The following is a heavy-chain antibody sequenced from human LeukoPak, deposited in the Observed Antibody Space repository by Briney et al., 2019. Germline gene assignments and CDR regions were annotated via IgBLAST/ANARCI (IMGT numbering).Heavy chain of an antibody. Sequence: ASVKVSCKASGDTFGSYALTWVRQAPGEGLEWMGGIIPILDTTDYAQAFQGRVTFTADESTNTVYMELTSLRSEDTAVYYCASSRGDIDYWGQGTLVTVSS. CDR1: GDTFGSYA. CDR3: ASSRGDIDY. V-gene: IGHV1-69*01. CDR2: IIPILDTT. J-gene: IGHJ4*02. D-gene: IGHD2-15*01.